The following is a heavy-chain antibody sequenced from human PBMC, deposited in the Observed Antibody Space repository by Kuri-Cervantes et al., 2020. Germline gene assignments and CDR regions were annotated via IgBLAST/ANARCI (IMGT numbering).Heavy chain of an antibody. CDR2: INPSGGST. J-gene: IGHJ6*02. V-gene: IGHV1-46*01. CDR3: AREIVEYSSSPGVYYYGMDV. Sequence: ASVKVSCKASGYTFTNFYMHWVRQAPGQGLEWMGIINPSGGSTSYAQKFQGRVTMTRDTSTSTVYMELSSLRSEDTAVYYCAREIVEYSSSPGVYYYGMDVWGQGTTVTVSS. D-gene: IGHD6-6*01. CDR1: GYTFTNFY.